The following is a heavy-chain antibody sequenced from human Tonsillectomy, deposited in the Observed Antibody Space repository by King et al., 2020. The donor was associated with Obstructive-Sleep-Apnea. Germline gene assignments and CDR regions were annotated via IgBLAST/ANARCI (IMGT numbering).Heavy chain of an antibody. CDR1: GFTFSNAW. V-gene: IGHV3-15*01. CDR3: TTDYYDSSGYVNAFDI. D-gene: IGHD3-22*01. CDR2: IKSKTDGGTT. J-gene: IGHJ3*02. Sequence: VQLVESGGGLVKPGGSLRLSCAASGFTFSNAWMSWVRQAPGKGLEWVGRIKSKTDGGTTDYAAPVKGRFTISRDDSKNTLYLQMNSLKTEDTAVYYCTTDYYDSSGYVNAFDIWGQGTMVTVSS.